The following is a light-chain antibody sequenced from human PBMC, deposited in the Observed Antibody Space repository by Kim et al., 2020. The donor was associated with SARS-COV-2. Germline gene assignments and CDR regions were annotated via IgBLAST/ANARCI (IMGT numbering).Light chain of an antibody. CDR3: QQRSDWPIFT. CDR1: RSVSSY. J-gene: IGKJ3*01. V-gene: IGKV3-11*01. CDR2: DAS. Sequence: EIVLTQSPATLSLSPGERATLSCRASRSVSSYLAWYQQKPGQAPRLLIYDASNRATDIPARFSGSGSGTEFTLTISSLEPEDFAVYYCQQRSDWPIFTFGPGTKWIS.